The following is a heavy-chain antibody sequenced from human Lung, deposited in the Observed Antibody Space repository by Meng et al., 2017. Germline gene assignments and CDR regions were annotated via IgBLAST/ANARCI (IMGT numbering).Heavy chain of an antibody. D-gene: IGHD3-9*01. V-gene: IGHV3-15*02. Sequence: HLVEFGGALVKPGGSLRLSCAASGFYFSNAWMSWVRQAPGKGLEWVGRIKSNTDGGTAEYAAPVTGRFTISRDDSKSTLYLQLSGLTTDDTGVYYCSWDDRAVSDYWGQGTLVTVSS. CDR3: SWDDRAVSDY. J-gene: IGHJ4*02. CDR1: GFYFSNAW. CDR2: IKSNTDGGTA.